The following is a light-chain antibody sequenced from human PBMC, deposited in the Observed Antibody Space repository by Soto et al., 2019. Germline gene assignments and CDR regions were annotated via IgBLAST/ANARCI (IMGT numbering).Light chain of an antibody. CDR1: SSDVGGHNY. V-gene: IGLV2-14*01. Sequence: QSALTQPASVSGSPGQSITVSCTGISSDVGGHNYVSWFQQHPGQAPKLLIYEVTTRPSGVSTRFSGSKSGNTASLTISGLQAEDEADYHCSSYSSSGTLFVFGTGTKVTVL. CDR2: EVT. J-gene: IGLJ1*01. CDR3: SSYSSSGTLFV.